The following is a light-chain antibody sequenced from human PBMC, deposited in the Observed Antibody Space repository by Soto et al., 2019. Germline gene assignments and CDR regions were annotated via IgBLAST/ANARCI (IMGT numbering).Light chain of an antibody. Sequence: DIQLTQSPSFLSASVGDIVTITCRASQGISTSLAWYQQKPGNAPKLLIYTASTLQSGVPSRFSGSGSGTEFTLTSSSLLPEDFATYHCQQLTSFPFTFGQGTRLEIK. CDR2: TAS. J-gene: IGKJ5*01. CDR3: QQLTSFPFT. V-gene: IGKV1-9*01. CDR1: QGISTS.